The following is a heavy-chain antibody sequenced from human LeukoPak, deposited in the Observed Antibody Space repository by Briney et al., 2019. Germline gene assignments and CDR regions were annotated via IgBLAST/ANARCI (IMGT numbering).Heavy chain of an antibody. CDR1: GYTFTSYD. J-gene: IGHJ5*02. CDR2: MNPNSGNT. CDR3: ARALKWTGDWFDP. D-gene: IGHD1-14*01. V-gene: IGHV1-8*01. Sequence: ASVKVSCKASGYTFTSYDINWVRQATGQGLEWMGWMNPNSGNTGYAQKSQGRVTMTRNTSISTAYMELSSLRSEDTAVYYCARALKWTGDWFDPWGQGTLVTVSS.